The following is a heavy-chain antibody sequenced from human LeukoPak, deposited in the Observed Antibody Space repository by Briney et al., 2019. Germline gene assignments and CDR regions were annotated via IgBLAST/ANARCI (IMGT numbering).Heavy chain of an antibody. D-gene: IGHD5-18*01. CDR1: GDSLSNNNVA. CDR3: ARGCYSSFDY. Sequence: SQTLSLTCAISGDSLSNNNVAWNWIRQSPSRGLEWLGRTYYRSKWNTDYAVSVKSRITINSDTSKNQFSLQLNSVTLEDTAVYYCARGCYSSFDYWDQGTLVTVPS. V-gene: IGHV6-1*01. J-gene: IGHJ4*02. CDR2: TYYRSKWNT.